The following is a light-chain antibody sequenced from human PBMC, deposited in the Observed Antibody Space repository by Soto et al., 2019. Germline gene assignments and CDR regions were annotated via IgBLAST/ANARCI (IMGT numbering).Light chain of an antibody. CDR3: QQYGSSPPYT. J-gene: IGKJ2*01. CDR1: QSVSNNY. Sequence: EVVLTQSPGTLSLSPGERATLSCRASQSVSNNYFAWYQQTPSQAPRLLIFGSSDRATGIPDRFSGSGSGTDFTLTISRLEPEDFAVYYCQQYGSSPPYTFGQGTKLEIK. CDR2: GSS. V-gene: IGKV3-20*01.